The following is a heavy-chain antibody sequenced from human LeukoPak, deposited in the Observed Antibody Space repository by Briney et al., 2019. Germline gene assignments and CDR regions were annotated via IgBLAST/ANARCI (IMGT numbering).Heavy chain of an antibody. CDR1: GFTFSSYS. CDR3: ARGSASSGWNGDDY. D-gene: IGHD6-19*01. J-gene: IGHJ4*02. V-gene: IGHV3-21*01. CDR2: ISSSSSYI. Sequence: PGGSLRPSCAASGFTFSSYSMNWVRQAPGKGLEWVSSISSSSSYIYYADSVKGRFTISRDNAKNSLYLQMNSLRAEDTAVYYCARGSASSGWNGDDYWGQGTLVTVSS.